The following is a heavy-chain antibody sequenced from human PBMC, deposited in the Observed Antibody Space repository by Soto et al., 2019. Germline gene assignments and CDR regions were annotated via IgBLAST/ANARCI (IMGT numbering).Heavy chain of an antibody. V-gene: IGHV4-34*01. CDR2: INHSGST. D-gene: IGHD3-3*01. CDR1: GGSFSGYY. J-gene: IGHJ4*02. CDR3: ARRSGRNYYFDY. Sequence: SETLSLTCAVYGGSFSGYYWSWIRQPPGKGLEWIGEINHSGSTNYNPSLKSRVTISVDTSKNQFSLKLSSVTAADTAVYYCARRSGRNYYFDYWGQGTLVTVSS.